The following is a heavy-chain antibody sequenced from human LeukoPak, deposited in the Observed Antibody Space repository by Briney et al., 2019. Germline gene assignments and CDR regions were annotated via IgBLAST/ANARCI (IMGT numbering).Heavy chain of an antibody. D-gene: IGHD2-15*01. J-gene: IGHJ5*02. V-gene: IGHV5-51*01. CDR2: IYPGDSDT. CDR3: ARQLCSGGSCYDWFDP. CDR1: GYSFTSYW. Sequence: GESLKISCKGSGYSFTSYWIGWVRQMPGKGLEWMGIIYPGDSDTRYSPSFQGQVTISADKSIGTAYLQWSSLKASDTAMYYCARQLCSGGSCYDWFDPWGQGTLVTVSS.